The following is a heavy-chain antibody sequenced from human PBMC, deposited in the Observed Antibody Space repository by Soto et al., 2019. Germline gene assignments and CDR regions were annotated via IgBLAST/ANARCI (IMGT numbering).Heavy chain of an antibody. J-gene: IGHJ6*03. CDR2: IIPILGIA. D-gene: IGHD3-10*01. Sequence: ASVKVSCKASGGTFSSYTISWVRQAPGQGLEWMGRIIPILGIANYAQKFQGRVTITADKSTSTAYMELSSLRSEDTAVYYCATGSMGRVEHYYHYYYYMDVWGKAITVTVSS. V-gene: IGHV1-69*02. CDR3: ATGSMGRVEHYYHYYYYMDV. CDR1: GGTFSSYT.